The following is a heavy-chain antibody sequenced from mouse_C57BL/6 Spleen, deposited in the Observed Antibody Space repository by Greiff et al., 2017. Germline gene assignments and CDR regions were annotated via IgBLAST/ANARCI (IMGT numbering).Heavy chain of an antibody. D-gene: IGHD1-1*01. CDR3: ARDGYGSPFAY. Sequence: VQLQQFGPELVKPGASVKISCKASGYAFSSSWMNWVKQRPGKGLEWIGRIYPGDGDTNYNGKFKGKATLTADKSSSTAYMQLSSLTSEDSAVYFCARDGYGSPFAYWGQGTLVTVSA. CDR2: IYPGDGDT. CDR1: GYAFSSSW. J-gene: IGHJ3*01. V-gene: IGHV1-82*01.